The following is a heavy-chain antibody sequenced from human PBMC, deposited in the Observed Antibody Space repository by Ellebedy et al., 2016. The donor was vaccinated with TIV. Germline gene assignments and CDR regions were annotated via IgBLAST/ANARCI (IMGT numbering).Heavy chain of an antibody. J-gene: IGHJ4*02. V-gene: IGHV4-31*03. CDR1: GGSISSGGYY. CDR3: ARERLLVGVSTGISEF. D-gene: IGHD1-26*01. Sequence: LRLSCTVSGGSISSGGYYWSWIRQHPGKGLEWIGYIYYSGSTYYNPSLKSRVTISVDTSKNQFSLKLSSVTAADTAVYYCARERLLVGVSTGISEFWGQGTLVSVSS. CDR2: IYYSGST.